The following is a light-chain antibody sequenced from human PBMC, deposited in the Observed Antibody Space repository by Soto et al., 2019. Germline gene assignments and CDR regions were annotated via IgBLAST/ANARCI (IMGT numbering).Light chain of an antibody. CDR1: QSVDSKY. CDR2: GAS. Sequence: EVVLTQSPGTLSLSPVDRATLSCMTSQSVDSKYLAWYQQTPGRAPRLLIYGASRRATGIPDRFSGSVSGTDFTLTISRLEPEDFAVYYCQQYGNSLLYTFGQGTKVDIK. J-gene: IGKJ2*01. CDR3: QQYGNSLLYT. V-gene: IGKV3-20*01.